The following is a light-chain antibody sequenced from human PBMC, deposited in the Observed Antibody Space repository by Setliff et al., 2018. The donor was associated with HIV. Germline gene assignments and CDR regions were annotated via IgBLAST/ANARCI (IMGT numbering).Light chain of an antibody. Sequence: QSALTQPASVSGSPGQSITISCTGTSSDVGGYNYVSWYQQHPGKAPKLMIYEVSNRPSGVSNRFSGSKSGNTASLTISGLQAEDEADYYCCSYAGRYIYVFGTGTRSPS. CDR3: CSYAGRYIYV. CDR1: SSDVGGYNY. CDR2: EVS. V-gene: IGLV2-14*01. J-gene: IGLJ1*01.